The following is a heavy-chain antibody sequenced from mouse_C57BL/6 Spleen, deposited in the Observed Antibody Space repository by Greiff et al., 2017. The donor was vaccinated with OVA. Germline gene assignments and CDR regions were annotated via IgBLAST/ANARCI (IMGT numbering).Heavy chain of an antibody. J-gene: IGHJ3*01. D-gene: IGHD2-2*01. V-gene: IGHV3-6*01. CDR1: GYSITSGYY. CDR3: ARDRVYYGYDGFAY. Sequence: EVQLVESGPGLVKPSQSLSLTCSVTGYSITSGYYWNWIRQFPGNKLEWMGYISYDGSNNYNPSLKNRISITRDTSKNQFFLKLNSVTTEDTATYYCARDRVYYGYDGFAYWGQGTLVTVSA. CDR2: ISYDGSN.